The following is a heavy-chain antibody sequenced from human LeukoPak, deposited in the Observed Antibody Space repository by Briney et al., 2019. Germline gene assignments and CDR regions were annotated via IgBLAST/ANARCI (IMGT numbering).Heavy chain of an antibody. CDR1: GGSISSSSYY. V-gene: IGHV4-39*07. CDR2: IYYSGST. J-gene: IGHJ4*02. CDR3: ARDLSQASFDY. Sequence: PSETLSLTCTVSGGSISSSSYYWGWIRQPPGKGLEWIGSIYYSGSTYYNPSLKSRVTISVDTSKNQFSLKLSSVTAADTAVYYCARDLSQASFDYWGQGTLVTVSS.